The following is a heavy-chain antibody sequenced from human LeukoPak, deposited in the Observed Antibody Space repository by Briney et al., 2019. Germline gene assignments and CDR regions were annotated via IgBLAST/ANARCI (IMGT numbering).Heavy chain of an antibody. CDR2: INHSGST. D-gene: IGHD6-19*01. CDR1: GGSISSGGYY. J-gene: IGHJ4*02. Sequence: SETLSLTCTVSGGSISSGGYYWSWIRQHPGKGLEWIGEINHSGSTNYNPSLKSRVTISVDTSKNQFSLKLSSVTAADTAVYYCTRRVQNSSRLDYWGQGTLVTVSS. V-gene: IGHV4-31*03. CDR3: TRRVQNSSRLDY.